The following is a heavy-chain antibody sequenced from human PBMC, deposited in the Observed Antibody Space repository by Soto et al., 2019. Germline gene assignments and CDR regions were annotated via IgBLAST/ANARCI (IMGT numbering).Heavy chain of an antibody. J-gene: IGHJ3*02. V-gene: IGHV3-30-3*01. CDR3: ARGMRAFDI. CDR2: ISYDGSNK. CDR1: GFTFSSYA. Sequence: QVQLVESGGGVAQPGRSLRLSCAASGFTFSSYAMHWVRQAPGKGLEWVAVISYDGSNKYYADSVKGRFTISRDNSKNTLYLQMNSLRAEDTAVYYCARGMRAFDIWGQGTMVTVSS.